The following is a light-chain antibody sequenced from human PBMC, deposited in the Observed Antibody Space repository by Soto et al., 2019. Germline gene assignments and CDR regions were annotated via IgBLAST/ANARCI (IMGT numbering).Light chain of an antibody. CDR2: AAS. J-gene: IGKJ2*01. CDR3: QQSYSTPQYT. V-gene: IGKV1-39*01. CDR1: QSISSY. Sequence: DIQMTQSPSSLSASVGDRVTITCRASQSISSYLNWYQQKPGKAPKLLIYAASSLQSGVPSRFXGSGSGTDCTLTISSLQPEDFATYYCQQSYSTPQYTFGQGTKLEIK.